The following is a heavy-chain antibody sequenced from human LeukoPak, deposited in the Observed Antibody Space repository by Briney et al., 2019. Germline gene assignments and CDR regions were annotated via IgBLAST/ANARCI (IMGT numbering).Heavy chain of an antibody. J-gene: IGHJ4*02. D-gene: IGHD2-8*02. Sequence: GGSLRLACAASGFTFSSYGMSWVRQAPGKGLEWVSTVSSSGSSTDYADSVKGRFAISRDNSKNTLYLQMNSLRAEDTAVHYCAKGLSWYFFDYWGQGTLVTVSS. CDR2: VSSSGSST. V-gene: IGHV3-23*01. CDR3: AKGLSWYFFDY. CDR1: GFTFSSYG.